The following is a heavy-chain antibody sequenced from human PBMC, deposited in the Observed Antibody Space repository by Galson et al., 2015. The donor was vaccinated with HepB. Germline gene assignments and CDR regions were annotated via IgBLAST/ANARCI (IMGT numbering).Heavy chain of an antibody. CDR2: ISYDGSNK. CDR3: AKGTREWEVLYYYYGMDV. D-gene: IGHD1-26*01. J-gene: IGHJ6*02. Sequence: SLRLSCAASGFTFSSYAMHWVRQAPGKGLEWVAVISYDGSNKYYADSVKGRFTISRDNSKNTLYLQMNSLRAEDTAVYYCAKGTREWEVLYYYYGMDVWGQGTTVTVSS. CDR1: GFTFSSYA. V-gene: IGHV3-30*18.